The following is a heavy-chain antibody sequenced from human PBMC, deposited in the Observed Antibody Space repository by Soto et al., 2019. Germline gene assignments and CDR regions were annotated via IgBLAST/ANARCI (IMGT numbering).Heavy chain of an antibody. V-gene: IGHV3-33*01. J-gene: IGHJ3*02. CDR3: AREIGDIPKGAFDI. Sequence: QVQLVESGGGVVQPGRSLRLSCAASGFTFSSYGMHWVRQAPGKGLEWVAVIWYDGSNKYYADSVKGRFTISRDNSKNPLYLQMNSLRAEDTAVYYCAREIGDIPKGAFDIWGQGTMVTVSS. CDR1: GFTFSSYG. D-gene: IGHD2-15*01. CDR2: IWYDGSNK.